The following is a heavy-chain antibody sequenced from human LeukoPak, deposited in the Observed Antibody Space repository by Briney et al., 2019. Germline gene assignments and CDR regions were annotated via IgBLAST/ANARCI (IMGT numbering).Heavy chain of an antibody. CDR1: GFTFSSYE. J-gene: IGHJ4*02. D-gene: IGHD1-26*01. V-gene: IGHV3-48*03. Sequence: PGGSLRLSCAASGFTFSSYEMNWVRQAPGKGLEWVSYISSSGSTIYYADSVKGRFTISRDNAKNSLYLQMNSLRAEDTAVYYCATLMWELPGYWGQGTLVTVSS. CDR3: ATLMWELPGY. CDR2: ISSSGSTI.